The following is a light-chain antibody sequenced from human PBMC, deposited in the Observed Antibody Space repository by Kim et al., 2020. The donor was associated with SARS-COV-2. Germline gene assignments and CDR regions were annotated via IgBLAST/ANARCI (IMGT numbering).Light chain of an antibody. Sequence: DIVMTQSPDSLAVSLGERATINCKSSQSVLYSSNNKNYLAWYQQKPGQPPKLLIYWASTRESGVPDRFSGSGSGTDFTLTSSSLQAEYVAVYYCQQYYSTPVTVGPGTKVDIK. CDR2: WAS. CDR3: QQYYSTPVT. V-gene: IGKV4-1*01. J-gene: IGKJ3*01. CDR1: QSVLYSSNNKNY.